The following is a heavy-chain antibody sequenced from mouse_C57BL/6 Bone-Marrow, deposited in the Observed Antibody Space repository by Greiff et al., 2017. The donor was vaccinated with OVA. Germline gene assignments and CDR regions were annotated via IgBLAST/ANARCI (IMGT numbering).Heavy chain of an antibody. J-gene: IGHJ2*01. Sequence: QVQLQQPGAELVKPGASVKLSCKASGYTFTSYWMQWVKQRPGPGLEWIGEIDPSDSYTNYNQKFKGKATLTVDTSSSTAYMQLSSLTSEDSAVYYCARWGYYYGSSLNFDYWGQGTTLTVSS. D-gene: IGHD1-1*01. CDR3: ARWGYYYGSSLNFDY. V-gene: IGHV1-50*01. CDR1: GYTFTSYW. CDR2: IDPSDSYT.